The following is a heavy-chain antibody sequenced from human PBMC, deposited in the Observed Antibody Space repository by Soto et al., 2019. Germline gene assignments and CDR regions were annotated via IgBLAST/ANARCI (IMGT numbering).Heavy chain of an antibody. CDR3: AGLDYGDNYYYMDV. CDR1: GFTFSSYS. CDR2: ISSSSSYI. J-gene: IGHJ6*03. V-gene: IGHV3-21*01. D-gene: IGHD4-17*01. Sequence: EVQLVESGGGLVKPGGSLRLSCAASGFTFSSYSMNWVRQAPGKGLEWVSSISSSSSYIYYADSVKGRFTISRDNAKNSLYLQMTSLRAEDTAVYYCAGLDYGDNYYYMDVWGKGTTVTVSS.